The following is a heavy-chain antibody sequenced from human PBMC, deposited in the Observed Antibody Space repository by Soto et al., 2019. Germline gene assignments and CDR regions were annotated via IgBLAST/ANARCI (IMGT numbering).Heavy chain of an antibody. D-gene: IGHD2-21*02. CDR2: ITSSSSTI. V-gene: IGHV3-48*02. CDR1: GFTFTSNS. J-gene: IGHJ4*02. CDR3: ARGRVGTAYFDY. Sequence: LRLSCAASGFTFTSNSMNWVRQAPVKGLEWISYITSSSSTIYYADSVKGRFTISRDNAKNSLYLQMNSLRDDDTAVYYCARGRVGTAYFDYWGQGALVTVSS.